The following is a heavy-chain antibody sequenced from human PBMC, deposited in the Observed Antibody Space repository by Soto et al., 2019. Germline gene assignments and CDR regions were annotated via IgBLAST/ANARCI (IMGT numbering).Heavy chain of an antibody. CDR3: AKDRGPIAVAGTDY. V-gene: IGHV3-11*01. CDR1: GFTFSDYY. Sequence: GSLRLSCAASGFTFSDYYMSWIRQAPGKGLEWVSYISSSGSTIYYAGSVKGRFTISRDNSKNSLYLQMNSLRAEDTAVYYCAKDRGPIAVAGTDYWGQGTLVTVSS. CDR2: ISSSGSTI. J-gene: IGHJ4*02. D-gene: IGHD6-19*01.